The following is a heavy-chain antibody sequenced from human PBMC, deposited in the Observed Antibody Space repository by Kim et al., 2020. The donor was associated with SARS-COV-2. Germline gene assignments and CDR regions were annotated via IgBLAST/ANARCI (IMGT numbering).Heavy chain of an antibody. D-gene: IGHD4-17*01. V-gene: IGHV1-8*01. J-gene: IGHJ4*02. CDR2: MNPNSGNT. CDR1: GYTFTSYD. Sequence: ASVKVSCKASGYTFTSYDINWVRQATGQGLEWMGWMNPNSGNTGYAQKFQGRVTMTRNTSISTAYMELSSLRSEDTAVYYCARGDVITVTTPKPHDDYWGQGTLVTVSS. CDR3: ARGDVITVTTPKPHDDY.